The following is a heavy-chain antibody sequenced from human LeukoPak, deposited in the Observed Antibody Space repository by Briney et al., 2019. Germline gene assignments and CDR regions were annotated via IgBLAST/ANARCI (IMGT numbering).Heavy chain of an antibody. D-gene: IGHD6-19*01. V-gene: IGHV5-51*01. CDR2: IYPGDSDT. CDR3: AAAGIAVAHANDAFDI. Sequence: GESLKTSCKGSGYSFTSYWIGWVRQVPGKGLEWMGIIYPGDSDTRYSPSFQGQVTISADKSISTAYLQWSSLKASDTAMYYCAAAGIAVAHANDAFDIWGQGTMVTVSS. CDR1: GYSFTSYW. J-gene: IGHJ3*02.